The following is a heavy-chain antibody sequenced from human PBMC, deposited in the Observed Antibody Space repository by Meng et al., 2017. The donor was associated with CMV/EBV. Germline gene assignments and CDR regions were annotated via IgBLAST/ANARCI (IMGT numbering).Heavy chain of an antibody. D-gene: IGHD3-22*01. J-gene: IGHJ4*02. V-gene: IGHV1-2*02. Sequence: ASVKVSCKASGYPFTAYYMHWVRQAPGQGLEWMGWINPDSGATNFARNLQGRVTMTRDTSISTAYMELSGLTFDDTAVYYCARGQYCYDSSGYFYWGQGTLVTVSS. CDR3: ARGQYCYDSSGYFY. CDR2: INPDSGAT. CDR1: GYPFTAYY.